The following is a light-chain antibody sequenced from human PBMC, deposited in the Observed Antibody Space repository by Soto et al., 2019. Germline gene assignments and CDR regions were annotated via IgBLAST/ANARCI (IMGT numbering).Light chain of an antibody. J-gene: IGKJ4*01. CDR2: DAS. V-gene: IGKV3-11*01. CDR3: QQRRDWPLT. Sequence: EIVLTQSPATLSLSPGERATLSYRASQSVSNYLAWYQRKPGQAPRLLVYDASNRATGIPARFSGSGSGTDFTLTISSLEPDDFAVYYCQQRRDWPLTFGGGTQVEIK. CDR1: QSVSNY.